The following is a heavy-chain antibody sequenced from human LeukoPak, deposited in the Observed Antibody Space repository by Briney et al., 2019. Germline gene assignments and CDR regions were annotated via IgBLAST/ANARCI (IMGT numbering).Heavy chain of an antibody. CDR3: SRDRDSSGSWEINFDY. CDR2: IKHDGSEK. CDR1: GFTVSSNY. V-gene: IGHV3-7*01. D-gene: IGHD1-26*01. J-gene: IGHJ4*02. Sequence: PGGSLRLSCAASGFTVSSNYMSWVRQAPGKGLEWVASIKHDGSEKYYVDSVKGRFTISRDDAKNSVYLQMNNLRVEDTAVYYCSRDRDSSGSWEINFDYWGQGTLVTVSS.